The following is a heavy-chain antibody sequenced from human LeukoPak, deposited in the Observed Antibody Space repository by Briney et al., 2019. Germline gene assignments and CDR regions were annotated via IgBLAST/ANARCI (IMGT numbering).Heavy chain of an antibody. D-gene: IGHD3-10*01. Sequence: SETLSLTCAVYGGSFSGYYWSWIRQPPGKGLEWIGEINHSGSTNYNPSLKSRVTISVDTSKNQFSLKLSSVTAADTAVYYCASLDYDGSGSYYKDWFDPWGQGTLVTVSS. V-gene: IGHV4-34*01. CDR2: INHSGST. CDR3: ASLDYDGSGSYYKDWFDP. CDR1: GGSFSGYY. J-gene: IGHJ5*02.